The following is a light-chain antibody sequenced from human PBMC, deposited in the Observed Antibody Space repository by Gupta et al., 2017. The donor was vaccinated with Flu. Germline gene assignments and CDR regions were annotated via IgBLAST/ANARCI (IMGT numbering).Light chain of an antibody. CDR3: SSYAGSNKLL. J-gene: IGLJ2*01. CDR2: EVT. Sequence: SVTISCTGTSSDVGGYNYVSWYQHHPGKAPKLMIYEVTKRPSGVPDRFSGSKSGNTASLTVSGLQADDEADYYCSSYAGSNKLLFGGGTKLTVL. V-gene: IGLV2-8*01. CDR1: SSDVGGYNY.